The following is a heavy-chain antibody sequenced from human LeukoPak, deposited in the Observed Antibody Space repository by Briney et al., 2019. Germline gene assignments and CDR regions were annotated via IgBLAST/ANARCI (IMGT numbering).Heavy chain of an antibody. D-gene: IGHD3-10*01. CDR3: ARPDFEYGSGSWTY. V-gene: IGHV3-7*01. CDR2: IKQDGSEK. Sequence: GGSLRLSCAASGFTFSSYWMSWVRQAPGKGLEGVANIKQDGSEKYYVDSVKGRFTISRDNTKNSLYLQMNSLRAEDTAVNYCARPDFEYGSGSWTYWGQGTLVTVSS. CDR1: GFTFSSYW. J-gene: IGHJ4*02.